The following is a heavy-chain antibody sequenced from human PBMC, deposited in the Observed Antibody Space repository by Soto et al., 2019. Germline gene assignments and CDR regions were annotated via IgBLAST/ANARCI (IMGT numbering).Heavy chain of an antibody. D-gene: IGHD3-22*01. Sequence: EASVKVSCKASGGTFSSYAISWVRQAPGQGLEWMGGIIPIFGTANYAQKFQGRVTITADESTSTAYMELSSLRSEDTAVYYCAAGTSGYYPFDYWGQGTLVTVSS. J-gene: IGHJ4*02. CDR3: AAGTSGYYPFDY. CDR2: IIPIFGTA. V-gene: IGHV1-69*13. CDR1: GGTFSSYA.